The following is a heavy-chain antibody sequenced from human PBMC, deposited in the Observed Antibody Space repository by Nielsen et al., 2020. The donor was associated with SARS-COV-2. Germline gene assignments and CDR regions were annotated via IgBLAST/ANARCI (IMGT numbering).Heavy chain of an antibody. V-gene: IGHV3-30-3*01. J-gene: IGHJ4*02. CDR1: GFTFSSYA. CDR3: AKELWFGELPDY. D-gene: IGHD3-10*01. Sequence: GGSLRLSCAASGFTFSSYAMHWVRQAPGKGLEWVAVISYDGSNKYYADSVKGRFTISRDNSKNTLYLQMNSLRAEDTAVYYCAKELWFGELPDYWGQGTLVTVSS. CDR2: ISYDGSNK.